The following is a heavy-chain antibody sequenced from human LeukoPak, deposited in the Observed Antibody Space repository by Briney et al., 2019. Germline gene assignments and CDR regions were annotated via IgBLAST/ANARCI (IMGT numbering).Heavy chain of an antibody. CDR2: ISGSGGSA. CDR3: AKAACGSACDYYYDC. CDR1: GFTFGSYA. V-gene: IGHV3-23*01. D-gene: IGHD3-10*01. J-gene: IGHJ4*02. Sequence: GSSRLSCAASGFTFGSYAVIWVRQAPGKGLEWVSGISGSGGSAYYADSMKGGFPISRDNPKNKLYLQMNTLRAEDTAIYYCAKAACGSACDYYYDCWGQGTQGLLSS.